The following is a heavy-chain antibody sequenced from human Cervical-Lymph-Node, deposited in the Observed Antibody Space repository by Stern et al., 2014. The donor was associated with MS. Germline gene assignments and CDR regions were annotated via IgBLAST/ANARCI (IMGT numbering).Heavy chain of an antibody. CDR1: GYRFIGYY. Sequence: QDQLVQSGAEVKKPGASVTVSCKGSGYRFIGYYLHWVRQAPGQRPEWMGWINPETGGTNYAQKFQGRVTMTRVTSINTAYMMLTRLTSDDTALYYCAIDDYVQGRPIWGRGALVTVSS. J-gene: IGHJ4*02. D-gene: IGHD3-10*02. CDR3: AIDDYVQGRPI. CDR2: INPETGGT. V-gene: IGHV1-2*02.